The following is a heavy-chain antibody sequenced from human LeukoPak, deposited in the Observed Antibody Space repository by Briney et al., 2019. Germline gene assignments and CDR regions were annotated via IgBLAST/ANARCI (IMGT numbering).Heavy chain of an antibody. V-gene: IGHV4-38-2*02. CDR1: GYSITSTSF. D-gene: IGHD5-12*01. J-gene: IGHJ4*02. CDR3: AREDGSSGYDDF. Sequence: SETLSLTCSVSGYSITSTSFWAWIRQTPGRGLEWIGSINHLGSAYYNPSLESRVTISVDTSKNHFSLNLKSVTAADTAVYYCAREDGSSGYDDFWGQGTLVTVSS. CDR2: INHLGSA.